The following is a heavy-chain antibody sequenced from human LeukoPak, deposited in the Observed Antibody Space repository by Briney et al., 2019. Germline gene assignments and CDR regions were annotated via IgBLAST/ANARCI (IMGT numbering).Heavy chain of an antibody. CDR2: ISAYNGNT. CDR1: GYTFTSYG. J-gene: IGHJ4*02. Sequence: ASVKVSCKASGYTFTSYGFSWVRQAPGQGLEWMGWISAYNGNTNYAQKLQGRVTMTTDTSTSTAYMELRSLRSDDTAVYYCARDPFRVVVVASTDTYFDYWGQGTLVTVSS. CDR3: ARDPFRVVVVASTDTYFDY. D-gene: IGHD2-15*01. V-gene: IGHV1-18*01.